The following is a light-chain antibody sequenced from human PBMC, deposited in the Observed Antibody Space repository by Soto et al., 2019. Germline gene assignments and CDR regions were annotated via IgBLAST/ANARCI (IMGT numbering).Light chain of an antibody. CDR3: QFFDSSDQV. CDR1: SGSIASNY. J-gene: IGLJ3*02. V-gene: IGLV6-57*01. Sequence: FMLTQPHSVSESPGKTVTISCTRSSGSIASNYVQWYQQRPGSSPTTVIYEDNQRPSGVPDRFSGSIDSSSNSASLTISGLSTEDGADYYFQFFDSSDQVFGGGTKLTAL. CDR2: EDN.